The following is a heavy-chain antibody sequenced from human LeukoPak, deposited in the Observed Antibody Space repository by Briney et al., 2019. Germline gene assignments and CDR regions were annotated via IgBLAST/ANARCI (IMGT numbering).Heavy chain of an antibody. CDR1: GYTFRRYW. D-gene: IGHD3-10*01. Sequence: GGSLRLSCAASGYTFRRYWMHWVRQGPGKGLVWVSRIYEDGSSTSYAESVRGRFTISRDNAKNTLYLQMNSLRAEDAAVYYCTTDTFGARDSWGQGTLVTVSS. CDR2: IYEDGSST. CDR3: TTDTFGARDS. V-gene: IGHV3-74*01. J-gene: IGHJ4*02.